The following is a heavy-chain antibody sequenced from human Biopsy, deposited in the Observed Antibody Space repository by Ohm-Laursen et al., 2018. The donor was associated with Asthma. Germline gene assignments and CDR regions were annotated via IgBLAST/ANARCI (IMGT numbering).Heavy chain of an antibody. CDR3: ARAVDYSHYYGIDV. D-gene: IGHD3-10*01. J-gene: IGHJ6*02. CDR2: VSVYNGNT. V-gene: IGHV1-18*01. CDR1: GYTFNSAG. Sequence: ASVKASCKTSGYTFNSAGITWVRQAPGQGLEWMGWVSVYNGNTKVAQKLQDRVTMITDTSTSTAYMELRSLRSDDTAVYFCARAVDYSHYYGIDVWGQGTTVTVS.